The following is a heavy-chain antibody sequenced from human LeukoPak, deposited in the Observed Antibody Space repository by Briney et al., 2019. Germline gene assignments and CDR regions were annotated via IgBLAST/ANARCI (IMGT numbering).Heavy chain of an antibody. V-gene: IGHV4-38-2*02. Sequence: PSETLSLTCTVSGYSISSGYYWGWIRQPPGKGLEWIGSIYHSGSTYYNPSLKSRVTISVDTSKNQFSLKLSSVTAADTAVYYCTVGYYFDYWGQGTLVTVSS. J-gene: IGHJ4*02. D-gene: IGHD1-26*01. CDR1: GYSISSGYY. CDR2: IYHSGST. CDR3: TVGYYFDY.